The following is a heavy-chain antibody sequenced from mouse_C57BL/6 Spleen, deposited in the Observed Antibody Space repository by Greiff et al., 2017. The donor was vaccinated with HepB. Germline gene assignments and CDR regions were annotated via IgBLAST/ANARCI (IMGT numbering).Heavy chain of an antibody. D-gene: IGHD1-1*01. CDR1: GFTFSSYA. CDR2: ISSGGDYI. J-gene: IGHJ4*01. CDR3: TRDLGTTVPSMDY. V-gene: IGHV5-9-1*02. Sequence: EVKVVESGEGLVKPGGSLKLSCAASGFTFSSYAMSWVRQTPEKRLEWVAYISSGGDYIYYADTVKGRFTISRDNARNTLYLQMSSLKSEDTAMYYCTRDLGTTVPSMDYWGQGTSVTVSS.